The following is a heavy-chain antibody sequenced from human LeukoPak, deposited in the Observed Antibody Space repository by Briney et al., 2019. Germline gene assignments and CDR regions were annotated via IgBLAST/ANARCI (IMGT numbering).Heavy chain of an antibody. CDR1: GIDFNVYE. CDR2: ITGTGGR. V-gene: IGHV3-23*01. CDR3: AKDYCRDGNCPFPFLDS. J-gene: IGHJ4*02. Sequence: GGSLRLSCVASGIDFNVYEFHWVRQAPGKGLEWVSIITGTGGRYYGDSVKGRFILSRDNSKNTVYMQMSSLRAEDTATYYCAKDYCRDGNCPFPFLDSWGQGTLVTVSS. D-gene: IGHD2-15*01.